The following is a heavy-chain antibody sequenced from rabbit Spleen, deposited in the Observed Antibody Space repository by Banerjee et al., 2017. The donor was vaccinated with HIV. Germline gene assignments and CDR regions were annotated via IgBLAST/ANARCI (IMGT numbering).Heavy chain of an antibody. CDR1: GFSFNSNYY. Sequence: EQLVESGGGPVKPGGTLTLTCTASGFSFNSNYYMCWVRQAPGKGLEWIACINAVTGKAVYASWAKGRFTFSKTSSTTVTLQMTSLTAADTATYFCARDLPGVIGWNFNLWGPGTLVTVS. J-gene: IGHJ4*01. V-gene: IGHV1S45*01. D-gene: IGHD1-1*01. CDR3: ARDLPGVIGWNFNL. CDR2: INAVTGKA.